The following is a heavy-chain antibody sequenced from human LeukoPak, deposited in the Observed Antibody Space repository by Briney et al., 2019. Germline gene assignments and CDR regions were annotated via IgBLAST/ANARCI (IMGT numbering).Heavy chain of an antibody. D-gene: IGHD2-15*01. CDR2: INPNSGGT. V-gene: IGHV1-2*02. J-gene: IGHJ3*02. CDR1: GYTFTVYY. Sequence: EASVKVSCKASGYTFTVYYIHWVRQAPGQGLEWMGWINPNSGGTNYAQKFQGRVTMTRDTSISTAYMELSRLRSDDTAVYYCASGPGESGYCSGGSCYSFRLDAFDIWGQGTMVTVSS. CDR3: ASGPGESGYCSGGSCYSFRLDAFDI.